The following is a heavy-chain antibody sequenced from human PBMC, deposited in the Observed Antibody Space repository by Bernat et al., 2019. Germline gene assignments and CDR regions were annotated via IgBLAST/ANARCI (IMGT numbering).Heavy chain of an antibody. V-gene: IGHV3-23*01. Sequence: EVQLLESGGGLVQPGGSLRLSCAASGLTFSSHAMNWVRQAPGKVLEWVSGIRGSGSSTTYADSVKGRFIISRDSSKDTLYLQMNSLRAEDTAVYFCAKVYPRTTATRGGFDLWGSGTLVTVSS. CDR2: IRGSGSST. J-gene: IGHJ2*01. CDR1: GLTFSSHA. CDR3: AKVYPRTTATRGGFDL. D-gene: IGHD4-17*01.